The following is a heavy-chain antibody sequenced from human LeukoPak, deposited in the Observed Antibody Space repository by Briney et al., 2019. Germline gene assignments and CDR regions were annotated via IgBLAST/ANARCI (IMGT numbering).Heavy chain of an antibody. Sequence: GASVTVSCKASGYTFTSYDINWVRQATGQGLEWMGWLNPNSGNTGYAQKFQGRVTITRDTSINTAYMELSSLRSEDTAVYYCARMTVSGRDNWFDPWGQGTLVTVSS. V-gene: IGHV1-8*03. CDR1: GYTFTSYD. CDR2: LNPNSGNT. J-gene: IGHJ5*02. CDR3: ARMTVSGRDNWFDP. D-gene: IGHD6-19*01.